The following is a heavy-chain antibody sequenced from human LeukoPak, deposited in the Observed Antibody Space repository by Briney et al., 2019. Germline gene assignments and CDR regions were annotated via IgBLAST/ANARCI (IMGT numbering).Heavy chain of an antibody. Sequence: PGGSLRLSCTASGFIFSTYAMGWARQATGKGLEWVSGIGSNGVNTYYADSVKGRFTISRDNSKNTLYLQMNSLRAEDTAVYYCAKDQYCTSTSCYVGYWGQGTLVTVSS. CDR2: IGSNGVNT. V-gene: IGHV3-23*01. CDR3: AKDQYCTSTSCYVGY. CDR1: GFIFSTYA. D-gene: IGHD2-2*01. J-gene: IGHJ4*02.